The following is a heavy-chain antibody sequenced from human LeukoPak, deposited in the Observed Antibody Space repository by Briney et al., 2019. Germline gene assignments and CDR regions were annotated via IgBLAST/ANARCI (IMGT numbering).Heavy chain of an antibody. V-gene: IGHV3-33*01. CDR2: IWYDGSNK. Sequence: GGSLRLSCAASGFTFSSYGMHWVRQAPGGGLEWVAVIWYDGSNKYYADSVKGRFTISRDNSKNTLYLQMNSLRAEDTAVYYCARSIVVVPAADHDAFDIWGQGTMVTVSS. CDR3: ARSIVVVPAADHDAFDI. J-gene: IGHJ3*02. D-gene: IGHD2-2*01. CDR1: GFTFSSYG.